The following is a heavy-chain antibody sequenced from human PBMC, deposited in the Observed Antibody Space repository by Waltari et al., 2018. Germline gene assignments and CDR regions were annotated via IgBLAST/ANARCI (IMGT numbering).Heavy chain of an antibody. J-gene: IGHJ4*02. V-gene: IGHV4-61*02. D-gene: IGHD6-13*01. CDR3: ASEFGSLAAAFDY. CDR1: GGPVNSGSYY. Sequence: QVKLQESGPGLVKPSQTLSLTCTVSGGPVNSGSYYWNWIRQPAGKGREWIGRIYTSGNANHNPSFRSRLSMSLDTSKNQFSLELASVDAADTAVYYCASEFGSLAAAFDYWGQGTLVTVSS. CDR2: IYTSGNA.